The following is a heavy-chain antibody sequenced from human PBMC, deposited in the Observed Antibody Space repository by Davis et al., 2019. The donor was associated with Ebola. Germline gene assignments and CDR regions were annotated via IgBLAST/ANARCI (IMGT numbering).Heavy chain of an antibody. CDR3: ASTGDPTTVTTGLTYDY. CDR1: GYSFTSYW. V-gene: IGHV5-10-1*01. CDR2: IDPSDSYT. Sequence: GESLKISCKGSGYSFTSYWISWVRQMPGKGLEWMGRIDPSDSYTNYSPSFQGHVTISADKSISTAYLQWSSLKASDTAMYYCASTGDPTTVTTGLTYDYWGQGTLVTVSS. D-gene: IGHD4-17*01. J-gene: IGHJ4*02.